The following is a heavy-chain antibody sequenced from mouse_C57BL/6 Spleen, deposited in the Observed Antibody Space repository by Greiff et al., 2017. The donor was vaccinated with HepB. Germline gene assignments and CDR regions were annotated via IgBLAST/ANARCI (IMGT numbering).Heavy chain of an antibody. J-gene: IGHJ3*01. Sequence: VQLKESGPGMVKPSQSLSLTCTVPGYSITSGYDWHWIRHFPGNKLEWMGYISYSGSTNYNPSLKSRISITHDTSKNHFFLKLNSVTTEDTATYYCAREDSSWFAYWGQGTLVTVSA. CDR1: GYSITSGYD. CDR2: ISYSGST. CDR3: AREDSSWFAY. V-gene: IGHV3-1*01.